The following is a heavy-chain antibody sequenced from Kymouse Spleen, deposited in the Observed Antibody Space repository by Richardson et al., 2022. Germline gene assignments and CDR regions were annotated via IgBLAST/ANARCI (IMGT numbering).Heavy chain of an antibody. D-gene: IGHD7-27*02. J-gene: IGHJ6*02. CDR2: IWYDGSNK. CDR1: GFTFSSYG. V-gene: IGHV3-33*01. CDR3: ASLTGDDYYYGMDV. Sequence: QVQLVESGGGVVQPGRSLRLSCAASGFTFSSYGMHWVRQAPGKGLEWVAVIWYDGSNKYYADSVKGRFTISRDNSKNTLYLQMNSLRAEDTAVYYCASLTGDDYYYGMDVWGQGTTVTVSS.